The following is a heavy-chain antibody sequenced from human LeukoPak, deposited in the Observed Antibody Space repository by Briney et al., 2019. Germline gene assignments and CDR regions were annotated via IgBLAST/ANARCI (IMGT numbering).Heavy chain of an antibody. V-gene: IGHV4-31*03. CDR3: ARDTQYYYGAGAQGNWFDP. CDR1: GGSISSGGYY. J-gene: IGHJ5*02. D-gene: IGHD3-10*01. Sequence: SETLSLTCTVSGGSISSGGYYWSWIRQHPGKGLEWIGYIYYSGSTYYNPSLKSRVTISVDTSKNQFSLKLSSVTAADTAVYYCARDTQYYYGAGAQGNWFDPRGQGTLVTVSS. CDR2: IYYSGST.